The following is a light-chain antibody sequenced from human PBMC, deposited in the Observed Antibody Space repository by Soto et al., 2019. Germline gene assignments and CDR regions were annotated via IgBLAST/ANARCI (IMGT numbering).Light chain of an antibody. V-gene: IGKV3-15*01. J-gene: IGKJ4*01. CDR2: DAS. Sequence: EIVMTQSPATLSVSPGEGATLSCKASQNVYNNLAWYQQRPGQPPRLLIYDASTRATGISARFSGSGYGTEFTLTISSLQSEDFAVYFCQQYNNWPLTFGGGTKVEIK. CDR3: QQYNNWPLT. CDR1: QNVYNN.